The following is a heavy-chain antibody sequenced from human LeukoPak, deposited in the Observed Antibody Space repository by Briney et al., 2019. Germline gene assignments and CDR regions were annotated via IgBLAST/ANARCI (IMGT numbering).Heavy chain of an antibody. J-gene: IGHJ4*02. CDR1: GYTFTSYG. CDR3: ARPGGSYSLDY. V-gene: IGHV5-51*01. D-gene: IGHD1-26*01. Sequence: KVSCKASGYTFTSYGISWVRQAPGQGLEWMGIIYPGDSDTRYSPSFQGQVTISADKSISTAYLQWSSLKASDTAMYYCARPGGSYSLDYWGQGTLVTVSS. CDR2: IYPGDSDT.